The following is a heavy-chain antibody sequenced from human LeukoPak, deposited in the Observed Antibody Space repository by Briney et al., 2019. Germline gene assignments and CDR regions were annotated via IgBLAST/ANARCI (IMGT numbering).Heavy chain of an antibody. Sequence: GESLRLSCAASGFTFSGRSMHWVRQAPGKGLVWISGISNEGTTTNYADSVKGRFTISRDNAKNTLYLQMKSLRAEDTAVYYCARGWFGHDSWDQGTMVTVSS. V-gene: IGHV3-74*01. J-gene: IGHJ3*02. CDR1: GFTFSGRS. CDR2: ISNEGTTT. D-gene: IGHD3-10*01. CDR3: ARGWFGHDS.